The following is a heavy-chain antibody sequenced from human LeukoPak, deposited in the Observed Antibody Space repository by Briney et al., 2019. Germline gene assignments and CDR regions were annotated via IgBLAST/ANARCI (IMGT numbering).Heavy chain of an antibody. V-gene: IGHV3-23*01. J-gene: IGHJ6*03. CDR2: IVGDSTIE. CDR1: GFAFNNDA. CDR3: ARQTYFYYYSDV. Sequence: GGSLRLSCAASGFAFNNDAMTWVRQPPGKGLEWVSTIVGDSTIEYYADSVKGRFTISSDNSKTMLFLHMNSLSAEDTAIYYCARQTYFYYYSDVWGKGTTVTVTS.